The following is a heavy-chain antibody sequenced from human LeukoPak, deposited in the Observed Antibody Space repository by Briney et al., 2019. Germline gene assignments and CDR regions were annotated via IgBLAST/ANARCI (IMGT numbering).Heavy chain of an antibody. CDR3: AGGKQWIDY. CDR2: KYYRSNWYN. V-gene: IGHV6-1*01. D-gene: IGHD6-19*01. J-gene: IGHJ4*02. Sequence: SQPLSLLCALSGDSVSRNPAVWHWIRRSPSSGLKCMRRKYYRSNWYNEYAVSVKSRITINPDTSKNQFSLQLTSMTPGATAVYYCAGGKQWIDYWGQGTLVTVSS. CDR1: GDSVSRNPAV.